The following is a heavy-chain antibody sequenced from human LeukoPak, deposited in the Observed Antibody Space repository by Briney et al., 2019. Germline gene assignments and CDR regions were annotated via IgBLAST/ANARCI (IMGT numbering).Heavy chain of an antibody. J-gene: IGHJ3*02. CDR3: ARGDYGDFDAFDI. V-gene: IGHV4-59*01. D-gene: IGHD4-17*01. Sequence: SETLSLTCTVSGGSISSYYWSWIRQPPGKGLEWIGYIYYSGSTNYNPSLKSRVTISVDTSKNQFSLKLSSVTAADTAAYYCARGDYGDFDAFDIWGQGTMVTVSS. CDR2: IYYSGST. CDR1: GGSISSYY.